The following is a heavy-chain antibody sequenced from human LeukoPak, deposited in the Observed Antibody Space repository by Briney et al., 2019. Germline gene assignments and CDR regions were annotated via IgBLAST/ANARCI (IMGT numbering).Heavy chain of an antibody. CDR2: INHGGST. Sequence: SETLSLTCAVYGESFSGYYWSWIRQSPGRGLEWIGEINHGGSTNCNPSLKSRVTISVDTSKSQFSLKLNSVTAADTALYFCARLIQIWPHSTFDYWGQGTLVTVSS. V-gene: IGHV4-34*01. CDR1: GESFSGYY. J-gene: IGHJ4*02. CDR3: ARLIQIWPHSTFDY. D-gene: IGHD5-18*01.